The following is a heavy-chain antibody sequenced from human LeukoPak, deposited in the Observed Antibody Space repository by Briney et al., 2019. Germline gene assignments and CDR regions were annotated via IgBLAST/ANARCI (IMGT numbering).Heavy chain of an antibody. CDR2: VNPSGINT. CDR1: GYTFTNYY. V-gene: IGHV1-46*01. Sequence: ASVKVSCKASGYTFTNYYIHWVRQAPGQGLEWMGLVNPSGINTNYAQKFQGRVTMTRDTSTRTVYMELNSLRAADTAVYYCARWYCSSTNCYYDYWGQGTLVTVSS. CDR3: ARWYCSSTNCYYDY. D-gene: IGHD2-2*01. J-gene: IGHJ4*02.